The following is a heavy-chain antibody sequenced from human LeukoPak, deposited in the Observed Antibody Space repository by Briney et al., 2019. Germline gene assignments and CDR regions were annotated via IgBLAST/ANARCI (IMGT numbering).Heavy chain of an antibody. V-gene: IGHV4-39*01. CDR2: RYETGST. D-gene: IGHD3-22*01. Sequence: SETLSLTCSISGDSISRSAFYWGWIRQPPGKGLEWIGSRYETGSTFQNPSLKSRVTIAVDTSKNQFSLNLTSVTAADTAVYFCARHYGLNYYDSTALEYWGQRILVTVSS. CDR3: ARHYGLNYYDSTALEY. J-gene: IGHJ4*02. CDR1: GDSISRSAFY.